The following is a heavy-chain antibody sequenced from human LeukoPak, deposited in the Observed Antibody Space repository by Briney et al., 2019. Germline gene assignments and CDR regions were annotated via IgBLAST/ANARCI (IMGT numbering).Heavy chain of an antibody. CDR3: ARERYSSSPAAYYFDY. D-gene: IGHD6-6*01. Sequence: GGSLRLSCAASGFTFSSYGMHWVRQAPGKGLEWVAFIRYDGSNKYYADSVKGRFTISRDNSKNTLYLQMNSLRAEDTAVYYCARERYSSSPAAYYFDYWGQGTLVTVSS. V-gene: IGHV3-30*02. CDR2: IRYDGSNK. J-gene: IGHJ4*02. CDR1: GFTFSSYG.